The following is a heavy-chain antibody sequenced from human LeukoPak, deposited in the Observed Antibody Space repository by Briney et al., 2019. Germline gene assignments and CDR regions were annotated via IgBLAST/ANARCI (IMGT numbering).Heavy chain of an antibody. D-gene: IGHD3-10*01. V-gene: IGHV1-2*02. CDR2: INPNSGGT. CDR3: ARAWFGEFWIDY. Sequence: ASVKVSCKASGYTFTGYYMHWVRQAPGQGLEWMGWINPNSGGTNYAQKFQGRVTMTRDTSISTAYMELSRLRSDDTAVYYCARAWFGEFWIDYWGQGTLVTVSS. CDR1: GYTFTGYY. J-gene: IGHJ4*02.